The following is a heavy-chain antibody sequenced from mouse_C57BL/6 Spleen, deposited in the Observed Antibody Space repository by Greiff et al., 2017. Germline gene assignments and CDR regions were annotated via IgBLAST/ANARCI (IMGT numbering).Heavy chain of an antibody. CDR3: AREDYYGSSPWWYFDV. D-gene: IGHD1-1*01. J-gene: IGHJ1*03. CDR1: GYTFTSYT. Sequence: QVQLQQSGAELARPGASVKMSCKASGYTFTSYTMHWVKQRPGQGLEWIGYINPSSGYTKYNQKFKDKATLTADKSSSTAYMQLSSLTSEDSAVYYCAREDYYGSSPWWYFDVWGTGTTVTVSS. V-gene: IGHV1-4*01. CDR2: INPSSGYT.